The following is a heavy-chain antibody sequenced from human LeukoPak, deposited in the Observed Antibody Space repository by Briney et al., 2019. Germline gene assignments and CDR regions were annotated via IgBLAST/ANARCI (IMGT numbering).Heavy chain of an antibody. J-gene: IGHJ4*02. D-gene: IGHD3-22*01. CDR3: ARGYYDSSGYGTY. Sequence: PGGSLRLSCAASGFTVSSNYMSWVRQAPGKGLEWVSVIYSGGSTYYADSVKGRFTISRDNSKDTLYLQMNSLRAEDTAVYYCARGYYDSSGYGTYWGQGTLVTVSS. CDR1: GFTVSSNY. CDR2: IYSGGST. V-gene: IGHV3-53*01.